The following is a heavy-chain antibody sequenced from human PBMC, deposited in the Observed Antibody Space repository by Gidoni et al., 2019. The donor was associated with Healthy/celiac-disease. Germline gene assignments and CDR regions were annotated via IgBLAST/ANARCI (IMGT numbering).Heavy chain of an antibody. D-gene: IGHD4-4*01. V-gene: IGHV3-7*01. CDR3: ARDPRDGYSLFDY. CDR2: IKQDGSEK. Sequence: EVQLVESGGGLVQPGGSLRLSCAASGFTFSSYWMSWVRQAPGKGLEWVANIKQDGSEKYYVDSVKGRFTISRDNAKNSLYLQMNSLRAEDTAVYYCARDPRDGYSLFDYWGQGTLVTVSS. J-gene: IGHJ4*02. CDR1: GFTFSSYW.